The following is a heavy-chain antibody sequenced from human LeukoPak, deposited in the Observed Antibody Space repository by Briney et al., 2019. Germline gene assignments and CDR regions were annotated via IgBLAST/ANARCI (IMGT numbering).Heavy chain of an antibody. CDR1: GFTFGSYA. J-gene: IGHJ6*02. CDR2: ISGSGDST. Sequence: PGGSLRLSCAASGFTFGSYAMSWVRQAPGKGLEWVSGISGSGDSTYYADSVKGRFTISRDNFKNTLYLQMNSLRAEDTAVYYCAKDLQSIVQPGYYAMDVWGQGTTVTVSS. CDR3: AKDLQSIVQPGYYAMDV. V-gene: IGHV3-23*01. D-gene: IGHD2/OR15-2a*01.